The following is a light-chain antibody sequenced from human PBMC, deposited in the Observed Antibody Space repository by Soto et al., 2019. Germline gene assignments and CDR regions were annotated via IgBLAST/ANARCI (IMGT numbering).Light chain of an antibody. V-gene: IGKV1-39*01. J-gene: IGKJ1*01. CDR1: QRISSY. CDR2: AAS. Sequence: DIQMTQSPSSLSASVGDRVTITCRASQRISSYLNWYQQKPGKAPKILIYAASNVQSGVPSRFSGSGSGTDFTLTISSLQPEDFATYYFQQSYSAPRTFGQGTKVEIK. CDR3: QQSYSAPRT.